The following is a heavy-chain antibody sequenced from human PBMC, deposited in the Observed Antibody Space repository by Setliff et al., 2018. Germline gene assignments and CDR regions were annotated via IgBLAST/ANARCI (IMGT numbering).Heavy chain of an antibody. V-gene: IGHV4-39*07. J-gene: IGHJ1*01. CDR1: GGSISSGSYY. Sequence: ASETLSLTCTVSGGSISSGSYYWGWVRQPPGKGLEWIGSVYYSGYTYYSPSLESRVAISVDTSKNQFSLKVNSVTAADTAVYYCARVDFTMLQGVLGHWGQGTLVTVSS. CDR3: ARVDFTMLQGVLGH. D-gene: IGHD3-10*01. CDR2: VYYSGYT.